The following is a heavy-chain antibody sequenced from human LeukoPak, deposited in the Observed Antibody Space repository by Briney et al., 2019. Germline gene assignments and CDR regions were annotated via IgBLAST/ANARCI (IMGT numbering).Heavy chain of an antibody. Sequence: GGSLRLSCAASGFTLSNAWMNWVRQAPGKGLEWVSYISSSGSTIYYADSVKGRFTISRDNAKNSLYLQMNSLRAEDTAVYYCARDYDYGDYVDYWGQGTLVTVSS. CDR3: ARDYDYGDYVDY. CDR2: ISSSGSTI. J-gene: IGHJ4*02. CDR1: GFTLSNAW. V-gene: IGHV3-48*04. D-gene: IGHD4-17*01.